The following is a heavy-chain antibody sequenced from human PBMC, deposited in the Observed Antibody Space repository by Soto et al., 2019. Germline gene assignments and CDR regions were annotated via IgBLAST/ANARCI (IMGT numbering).Heavy chain of an antibody. V-gene: IGHV4-4*07. Sequence: SETLSLTCTVPGGSISSYYWSWIRQPAGKGLEWIGRIYTSGSTNYNPSLNSRVTMSVDTSKNQFSLKLSSVAAADTAVYYCARDIEGYGSGSYYNNINYYYYGMDVWGQGTTVTVSS. CDR1: GGSISSYY. D-gene: IGHD3-10*01. J-gene: IGHJ6*02. CDR3: ARDIEGYGSGSYYNNINYYYYGMDV. CDR2: IYTSGST.